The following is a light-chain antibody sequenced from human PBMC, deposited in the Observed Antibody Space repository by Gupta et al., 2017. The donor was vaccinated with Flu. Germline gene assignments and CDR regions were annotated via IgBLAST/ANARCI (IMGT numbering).Light chain of an antibody. CDR3: QAWDSSTVV. V-gene: IGLV3-1*01. J-gene: IGLJ2*01. CDR1: KLGDKY. Sequence: SSELPQQPSASVSPGQTASITCSGAKLGDKYACWYQQKPGQSPVLVIYQDSKRPAGIPERFSGSNSGNTATLTISGTQAMDEADYYCQAWDSSTVVFGGGTKLTVL. CDR2: QDS.